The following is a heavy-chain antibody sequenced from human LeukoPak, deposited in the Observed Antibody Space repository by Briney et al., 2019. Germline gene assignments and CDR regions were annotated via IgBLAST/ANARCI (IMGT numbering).Heavy chain of an antibody. Sequence: GSSVKVSCKASGGTFSSYAISWVRQAPGQGLEWMGGIIPIFGTANYAQKFQGRVTITADESTSTAYMELSSLRSEDTAVYYCASGQLGGGPRLSNFDYWGQGTLVTVSS. CDR2: IIPIFGTA. D-gene: IGHD6-6*01. CDR1: GGTFSSYA. CDR3: ASGQLGGGPRLSNFDY. V-gene: IGHV1-69*01. J-gene: IGHJ4*02.